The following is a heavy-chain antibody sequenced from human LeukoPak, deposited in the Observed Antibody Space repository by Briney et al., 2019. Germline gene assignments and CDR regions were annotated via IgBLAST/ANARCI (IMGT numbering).Heavy chain of an antibody. D-gene: IGHD6-19*01. CDR1: GFTFRSHA. Sequence: GGSLRLSCAATGFTFRSHAMNWVRQAPGKGLEWVSGIGGSGGRTYHADSVTGRFTISRDNSKNTVYLQMNSLRAADTAVYYYARGRIAVALYYGMDVWGHGTTVTVFS. J-gene: IGHJ6*02. V-gene: IGHV3-23*01. CDR3: ARGRIAVALYYGMDV. CDR2: IGGSGGRT.